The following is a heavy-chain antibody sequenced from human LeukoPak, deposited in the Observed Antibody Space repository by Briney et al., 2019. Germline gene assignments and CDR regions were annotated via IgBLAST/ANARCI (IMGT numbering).Heavy chain of an antibody. J-gene: IGHJ5*02. V-gene: IGHV1-69*04. CDR1: GGTFSSYA. Sequence: SVKVSCKASGGTFSSYAISWVRQAPGQGLEWMGRIIPILGIANYAQKFQGRVTITADKSTSTAYMELSSLRSEDTAVYYCAKALYDFWSGTTPSWFDPWGQGTLVTVSS. D-gene: IGHD3-3*01. CDR3: AKALYDFWSGTTPSWFDP. CDR2: IIPILGIA.